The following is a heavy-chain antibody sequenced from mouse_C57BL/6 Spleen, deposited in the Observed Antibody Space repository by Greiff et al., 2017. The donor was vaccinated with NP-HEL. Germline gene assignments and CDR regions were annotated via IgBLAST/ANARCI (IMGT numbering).Heavy chain of an antibody. CDR1: GYTFTSYT. D-gene: IGHD1-1*01. Sequence: VQLQQSGAELARPGASVKMSCKASGYTFTSYTMHWVKQRPGQGLEWIGYINPSSGYTKYNQKFKDKATLTADKSSSTAYMQLSSLTSEDSAVYYCARDTTLVAPYYFDYWGQGTTLTVSS. J-gene: IGHJ2*01. V-gene: IGHV1-4*01. CDR2: INPSSGYT. CDR3: ARDTTLVAPYYFDY.